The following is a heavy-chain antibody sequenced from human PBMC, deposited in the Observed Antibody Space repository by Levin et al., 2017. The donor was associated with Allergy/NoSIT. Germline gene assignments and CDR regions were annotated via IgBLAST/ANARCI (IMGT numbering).Heavy chain of an antibody. CDR3: ARGSNYATGCFDS. V-gene: IGHV1-46*01. D-gene: IGHD2-2*01. CDR1: GYTFTSYY. Sequence: VASVKVSCKASGYTFTSYYLHWVRQAPGQGLQWMGIINPSGGSTSFAPRFRGRVTMTRDTSTSTVYMELSSLRSEDTAVYFCARGSNYATGCFDSWGQGTLITVSS. J-gene: IGHJ4*02. CDR2: INPSGGST.